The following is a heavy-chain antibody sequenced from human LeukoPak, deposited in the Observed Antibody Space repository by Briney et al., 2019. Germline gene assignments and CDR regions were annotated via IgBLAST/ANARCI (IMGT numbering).Heavy chain of an antibody. CDR3: AREEQYRNYFDH. D-gene: IGHD1/OR15-1a*01. CDR1: GYTLTDSY. CDR2: INPNSGDT. J-gene: IGHJ4*02. V-gene: IGHV1-2*02. Sequence: GASVKVSCKASGYTLTDSYMHWVRQAPGQGLEWLAWINPNSGDTNYAQKFQGRVTVTSDTSISTAYMELSGQTSDDTAVYFCAREEQYRNYFDHWGQGTLVTVSS.